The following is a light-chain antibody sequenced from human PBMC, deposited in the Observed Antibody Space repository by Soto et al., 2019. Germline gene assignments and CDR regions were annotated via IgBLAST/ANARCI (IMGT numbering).Light chain of an antibody. Sequence: DIQLTQSPSFLSASVGDRLTISCRASRGIRSDLAWYQQKPGKAPKLLIYAASTLQSGVPSRFSGSGSGTEFTLTISSLQPEDFATYYCQQLNSYPLTFGGGTKVEIK. CDR2: AAS. CDR3: QQLNSYPLT. V-gene: IGKV1-9*01. CDR1: RGIRSD. J-gene: IGKJ4*01.